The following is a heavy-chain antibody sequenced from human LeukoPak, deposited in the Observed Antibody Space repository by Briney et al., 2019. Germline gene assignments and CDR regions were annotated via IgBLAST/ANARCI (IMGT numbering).Heavy chain of an antibody. J-gene: IGHJ5*02. CDR2: IYYSGST. V-gene: IGHV4-59*08. CDR1: GGSISSYY. Sequence: PSETLSLTRTVSGGSISSYYWSWIRQPPGKGLEWIGYIYYSGSTNYNPSLKSRVTISVDTSKNQFSLKLSSVTAADTAVYYCARRLPLNWFDPWGQGTLVTVSS. CDR3: ARRLPLNWFDP.